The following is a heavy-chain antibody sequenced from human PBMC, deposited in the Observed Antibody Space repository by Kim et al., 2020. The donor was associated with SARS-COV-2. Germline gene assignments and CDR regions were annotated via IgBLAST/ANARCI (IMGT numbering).Heavy chain of an antibody. D-gene: IGHD2-15*01. CDR1: GYTFTTYA. CDR2: INAGTGDT. J-gene: IGHJ5*02. V-gene: IGHV1-3*01. Sequence: ASVKVSCKASGYTFTTYAVHWVRQAPGQGLEWMGRINAGTGDTKISQTFQGRIILNRDTSASTAFMELSSLRSEDTAVYYCARGGCSGGGGVQFDRWGQGTMVTVSS. CDR3: ARGGCSGGGGVQFDR.